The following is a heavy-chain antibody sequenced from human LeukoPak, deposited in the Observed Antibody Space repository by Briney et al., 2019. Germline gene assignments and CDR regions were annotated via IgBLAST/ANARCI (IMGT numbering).Heavy chain of an antibody. Sequence: QPGRSLRLSCAASGFTFDDYATHWVRQAPGKGLEWVSGISWNSGSIGYADSVKGRFTISRDNAKNSLYLQMNSLRAEDTALYYCAKDLSSGYYFPAFDYWGQGTLVTVSS. V-gene: IGHV3-9*01. CDR2: ISWNSGSI. J-gene: IGHJ4*02. CDR1: GFTFDDYA. CDR3: AKDLSSGYYFPAFDY. D-gene: IGHD3-22*01.